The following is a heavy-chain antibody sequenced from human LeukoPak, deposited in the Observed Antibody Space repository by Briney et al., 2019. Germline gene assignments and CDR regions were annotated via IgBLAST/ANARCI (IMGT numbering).Heavy chain of an antibody. V-gene: IGHV4-59*01. CDR1: VGPIGSYH. J-gene: IGHJ4*02. D-gene: IGHD2-2*01. Sequence: ASETLLLSCSIHVGPIGSYHWSWLRQPPGKGLEWIGYIYQDGSADANPSLNSRVTMSVDTPRKQFSLKLTSVTAADTAVYYCARQASCSSTNCYPFDYWGQGTLVTVSS. CDR3: ARQASCSSTNCYPFDY. CDR2: IYQDGSA.